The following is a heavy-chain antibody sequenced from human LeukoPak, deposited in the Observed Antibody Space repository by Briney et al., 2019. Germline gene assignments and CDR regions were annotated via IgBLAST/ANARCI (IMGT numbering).Heavy chain of an antibody. CDR1: GFTFSSYA. CDR3: AKDRYDYDSSGYSPFDY. J-gene: IGHJ4*02. Sequence: PGGSLRLSCAASGFTFSSYAMSWVRQAPGKGLEWVSAISGSGGSTYYADSVKGRFTISRDNSKNTLYLQMNTRRAEDTAVYYCAKDRYDYDSSGYSPFDYWGQGTLVTVSS. D-gene: IGHD3-22*01. CDR2: ISGSGGST. V-gene: IGHV3-23*01.